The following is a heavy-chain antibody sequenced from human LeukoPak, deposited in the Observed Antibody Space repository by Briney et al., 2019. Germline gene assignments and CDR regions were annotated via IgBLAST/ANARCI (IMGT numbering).Heavy chain of an antibody. CDR3: ATALQRAFDY. J-gene: IGHJ4*02. CDR1: GYTFTSYD. Sequence: ASVKVSCKASGYTFTSYDINWVRQATGQGLEWMRWMSPNSGNTGYAQKFQGRVTMTEDTSTDTAYMELSSLRSEDTAVYYCATALQRAFDYWGQGTLVTVSS. V-gene: IGHV1-8*01. CDR2: MSPNSGNT.